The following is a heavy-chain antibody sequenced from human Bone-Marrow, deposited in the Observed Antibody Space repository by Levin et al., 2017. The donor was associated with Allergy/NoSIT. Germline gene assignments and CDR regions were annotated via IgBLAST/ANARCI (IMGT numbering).Heavy chain of an antibody. CDR1: GYSISSGYY. Sequence: SETLSLTCAVSGYSISSGYYWGWIRQPPGKGLEWIGSIYHSGSTYYNPSLKSRVTISVDTSKNQFSLKLSSVTAADTAVYYCAIQGSRCSSTSCYARVGNWFDPWGQGTLVTVSS. J-gene: IGHJ5*02. CDR3: AIQGSRCSSTSCYARVGNWFDP. V-gene: IGHV4-38-2*01. D-gene: IGHD2-2*01. CDR2: IYHSGST.